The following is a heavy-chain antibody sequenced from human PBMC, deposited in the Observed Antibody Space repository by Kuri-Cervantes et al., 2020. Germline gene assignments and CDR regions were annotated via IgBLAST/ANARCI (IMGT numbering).Heavy chain of an antibody. D-gene: IGHD4-11*01. CDR3: ARGGGDYSPYYYMDV. Sequence: GSLRLSCAASGFTFSSYSMNWVRQPPGKGLEWIGEINHSGSTNYNPSLKSRVTISVDTSKNQLSLQLNSVTAADTAVYYCARGGGDYSPYYYMDVWGKGTTVTVSS. V-gene: IGHV4-34*01. CDR1: GFTFSSYS. J-gene: IGHJ6*03. CDR2: INHSGST.